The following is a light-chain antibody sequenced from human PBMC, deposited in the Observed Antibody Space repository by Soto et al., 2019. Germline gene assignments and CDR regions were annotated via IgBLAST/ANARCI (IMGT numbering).Light chain of an antibody. CDR1: SSDVGGYHF. J-gene: IGLJ2*01. CDR3: SSYAGTKNFVV. V-gene: IGLV2-8*01. Sequence: QSSLTQPPSASGPPGQSVTISCTGTSSDVGGYHFVSWYQQHPGKAPKLLIYEVYKRSSGVPDRFSGSKSGNTASLTGSGLQAEDEADYHCSSYAGTKNFVVFGGGTKLTVL. CDR2: EVY.